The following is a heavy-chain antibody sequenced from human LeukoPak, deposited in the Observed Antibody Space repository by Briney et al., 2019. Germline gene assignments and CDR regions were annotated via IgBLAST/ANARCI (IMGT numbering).Heavy chain of an antibody. J-gene: IGHJ4*02. Sequence: PGGSLRLSCAASGFTFSSYGMHWVRQAPGKGLEWAAVIWFDGSDKYYADSVKGRFTISRDNSKNTLYLQMNSLRAEDTAVYYCARDGYSGYDFYFDYWGQGSLVTVSS. V-gene: IGHV3-33*01. D-gene: IGHD5-12*01. CDR3: ARDGYSGYDFYFDY. CDR2: IWFDGSDK. CDR1: GFTFSSYG.